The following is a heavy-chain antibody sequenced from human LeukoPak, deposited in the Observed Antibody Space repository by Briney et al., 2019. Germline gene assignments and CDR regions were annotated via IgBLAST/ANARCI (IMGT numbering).Heavy chain of an antibody. CDR3: ARGNRDIYDFWSGYYKTKPNWFDP. CDR1: CGSFSGYY. CDR2: INHSGST. D-gene: IGHD3-3*01. J-gene: IGHJ5*02. Sequence: SETLSLTCAVYCGSFSGYYWSWIRQPPGKGLEWIGEINHSGSTNYNPSLKSRVTISVDTSKNQFSLKLSSVTAADTAVYYCARGNRDIYDFWSGYYKTKPNWFDPWGQGTLVTVSS. V-gene: IGHV4-34*01.